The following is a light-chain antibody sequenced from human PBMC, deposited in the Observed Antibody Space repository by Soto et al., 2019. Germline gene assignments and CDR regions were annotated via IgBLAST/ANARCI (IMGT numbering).Light chain of an antibody. Sequence: DIQMTQSPSTLSASIGDTVTINCRASESINSRLAWYQQSPGKAPRILIYKASSLEREVPSRFSGSGSGTDYTLTIRSLEPDDFATYYCHQYDSYPWTFGQGTEVEVK. V-gene: IGKV1-5*03. CDR2: KAS. J-gene: IGKJ1*01. CDR1: ESINSR. CDR3: HQYDSYPWT.